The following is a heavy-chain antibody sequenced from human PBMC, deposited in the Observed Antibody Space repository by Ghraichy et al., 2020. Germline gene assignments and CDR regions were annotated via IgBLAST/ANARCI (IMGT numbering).Heavy chain of an antibody. J-gene: IGHJ3*02. CDR2: ITPTSSYI. D-gene: IGHD1-26*01. CDR1: EFTFSSYT. Sequence: GGSLRLSCAASEFTFSSYTMNWVRQAPGKGLEWVSTITPTSSYIYYADSVRGRFTISRDNARNSLYLQMNSLRAEDTAMYYCARDTAVGATTLSAFHTWGQGTMVTVSS. CDR3: ARDTAVGATTLSAFHT. V-gene: IGHV3-21*01.